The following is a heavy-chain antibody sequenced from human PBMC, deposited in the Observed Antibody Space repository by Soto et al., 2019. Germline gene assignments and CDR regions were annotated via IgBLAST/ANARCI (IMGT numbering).Heavy chain of an antibody. CDR2: ISTHNGNT. Sequence: ASVKVSCKASGYTFTNYGITWVRQAPGQGLEWMGRISTHNGNTNYAQKLQGRVTVTTDTSTTTAYLELRSLRSDDTAVYYCAREATGCSGGTCYSRQWSDPWGQGTLVTVSS. CDR3: AREATGCSGGTCYSRQWSDP. V-gene: IGHV1-18*01. J-gene: IGHJ5*02. D-gene: IGHD2-15*01. CDR1: GYTFTNYG.